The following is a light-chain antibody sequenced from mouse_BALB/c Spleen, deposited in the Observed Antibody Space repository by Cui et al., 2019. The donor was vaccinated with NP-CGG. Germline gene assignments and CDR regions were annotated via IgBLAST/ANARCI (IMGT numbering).Light chain of an antibody. CDR2: GTN. CDR3: ALWYSNHWV. J-gene: IGLJ1*01. V-gene: IGLV1*01. Sequence: QAVVTQESALTTSPGETVTLTCRSITGAVTTSNYANWVQEKPDHLFTGLIGGTNNRVPGVPGRFSGSLIGDKAALTITGAQTEDEAIYFCALWYSNHWVFGGGTKLTVL. CDR1: TGAVTTSNY.